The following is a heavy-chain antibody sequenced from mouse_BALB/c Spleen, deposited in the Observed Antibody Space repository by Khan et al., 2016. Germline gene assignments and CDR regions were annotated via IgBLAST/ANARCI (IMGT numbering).Heavy chain of an antibody. J-gene: IGHJ4*01. D-gene: IGHD2-10*02. CDR2: INPGSGGS. Sequence: QVQLKQSGAELVRPGTSVKVSCKASGYVFTNYLIEWVKQRPGQGLEWIGVINPGSGGSNYNEKFQGKATLTADKSSSTAYMQLSSLTSDDSAVYFFARMYGKGNYGMDYWGQGTSVTVSS. V-gene: IGHV1-54*01. CDR1: GYVFTNYL. CDR3: ARMYGKGNYGMDY.